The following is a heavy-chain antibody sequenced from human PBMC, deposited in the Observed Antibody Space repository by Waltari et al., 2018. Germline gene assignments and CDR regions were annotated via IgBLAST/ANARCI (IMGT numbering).Heavy chain of an antibody. J-gene: IGHJ6*02. Sequence: EDQLVESGGGLVKPGGSLRLSCTGAGFTLDTYDRNWVRQAPGRGPDWVSYISRSSSHKDIADSVKGRFTISRDNARNVLYLQLDSLRAEDTAVYYCARDDSELARTSGMDLWGQGTMVTVSS. CDR1: GFTLDTYD. CDR3: ARDDSELARTSGMDL. D-gene: IGHD1-7*01. CDR2: ISRSSSHK. V-gene: IGHV3-21*02.